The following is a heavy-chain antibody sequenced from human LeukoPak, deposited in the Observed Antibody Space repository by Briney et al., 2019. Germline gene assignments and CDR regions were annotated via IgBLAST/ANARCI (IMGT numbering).Heavy chain of an antibody. V-gene: IGHV3-73*01. Sequence: GGSLRLSCAASGFRFSGSAMHWVRQASGKGLEWVGRIRNKTNNYATAYGASVKGRFTISRDDSRNTAYLQMNSLKTGDTAVYYCTKSGLDYWGQGTLVTVSS. J-gene: IGHJ4*02. D-gene: IGHD5-12*01. CDR1: GFRFSGSA. CDR2: IRNKTNNYAT. CDR3: TKSGLDY.